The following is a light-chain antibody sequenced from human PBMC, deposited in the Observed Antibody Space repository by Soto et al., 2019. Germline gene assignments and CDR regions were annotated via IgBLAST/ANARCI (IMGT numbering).Light chain of an antibody. CDR1: QTFSNSF. Sequence: EIVLNHSPGTLSLSPGERATLSSRASQTFSNSFLTWFQQIPGQAPRLLIYGASMRATGIPDRFSGSGSGTDFTLTISRLEPEDFAVYYCQQCGSSSTFGQGTRLEIK. CDR2: GAS. J-gene: IGKJ5*01. CDR3: QQCGSSST. V-gene: IGKV3-20*01.